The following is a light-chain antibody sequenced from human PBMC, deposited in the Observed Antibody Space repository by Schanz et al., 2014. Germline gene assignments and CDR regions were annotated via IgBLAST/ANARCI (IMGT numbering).Light chain of an antibody. CDR2: GAS. CDR1: RSISGN. Sequence: EIVVTQSPATLALSPGERASLSCRASRSISGNLAWYQQKPGQSPRLLIYGASSRATGIPARFSGSGSGADFTLTSSSLEPEDFAVYYCQQRGIWPYTFGPGTKLEIK. J-gene: IGKJ2*01. CDR3: QQRGIWPYT. V-gene: IGKV3-11*01.